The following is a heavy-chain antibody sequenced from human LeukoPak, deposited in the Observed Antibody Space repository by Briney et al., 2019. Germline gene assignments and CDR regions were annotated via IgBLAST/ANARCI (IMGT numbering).Heavy chain of an antibody. Sequence: SQTLSLTCAISGDSVSRDSIAWNWIRQSPSRGLEWLGRTYYKSAWYNDYAVSVKGRIIINPDTSKNQFSLQLNSVTPEDTAVYYCADYSSRFGNWGQGTLVTVSS. CDR2: TYYKSAWYN. CDR3: ADYSSRFGN. J-gene: IGHJ4*02. V-gene: IGHV6-1*01. CDR1: GDSVSRDSIA. D-gene: IGHD6-13*01.